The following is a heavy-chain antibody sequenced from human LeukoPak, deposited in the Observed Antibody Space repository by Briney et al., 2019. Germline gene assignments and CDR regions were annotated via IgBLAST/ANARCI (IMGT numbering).Heavy chain of an antibody. CDR3: AKDTGGYNFAFDI. CDR2: ISWNSGTI. Sequence: GGSLRLSCAASGFTFSSYAMHWVRQAPGKGLEWVSGISWNSGTIGYADSVKGRFTISRDNAKNSLYLQMNSLRAEDMALYYCAKDTGGYNFAFDIWGQGTMVTVSS. D-gene: IGHD5-24*01. V-gene: IGHV3-9*03. CDR1: GFTFSSYA. J-gene: IGHJ3*02.